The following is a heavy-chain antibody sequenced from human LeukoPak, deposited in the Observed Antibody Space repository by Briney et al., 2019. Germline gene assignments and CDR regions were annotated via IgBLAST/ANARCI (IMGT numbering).Heavy chain of an antibody. V-gene: IGHV3-11*01. J-gene: IGHJ6*03. CDR2: IPNGGNAI. CDR3: ARMSSRSFFYYMDV. D-gene: IGHD2-15*01. CDR1: GFTFSDFY. Sequence: GGSLRLSRAASGFTFSDFYMSWIRQAPGRGLEWISHIPNGGNAIYYADSVKGRFTISRDNAKESLSLQMSSLRDDDTAVYYCARMSSRSFFYYMDVWGKGTTVTVSS.